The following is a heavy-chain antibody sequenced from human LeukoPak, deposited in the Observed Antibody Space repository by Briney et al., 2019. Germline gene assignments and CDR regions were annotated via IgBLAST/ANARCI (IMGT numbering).Heavy chain of an antibody. CDR3: ARDRHCGGDCYIFDY. D-gene: IGHD2-21*02. CDR2: IWYDGGNK. CDR1: GFTFSSYG. V-gene: IGHV3-33*01. Sequence: PGGSLRLSCAASGFTFSSYGMHWVRQAPGKGLEWVAVIWYDGGNKYYADSVKGRFTISRDNSKNTLYLQMNSLRAEDTAVYYCARDRHCGGDCYIFDYWGQGTLVTVSS. J-gene: IGHJ4*02.